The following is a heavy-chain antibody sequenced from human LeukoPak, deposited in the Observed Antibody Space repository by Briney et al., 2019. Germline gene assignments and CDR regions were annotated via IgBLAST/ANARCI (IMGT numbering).Heavy chain of an antibody. CDR1: GFTFSSYA. D-gene: IGHD3-10*01. J-gene: IGHJ4*02. CDR3: AKVYYYGSGSSTFDY. V-gene: IGHV3-23*01. CDR2: ISGSGGST. Sequence: GGSLRLSCAASGFTFSSYAMSWVRQAPGKGLEWVSAISGSGGSTYYADSVKGRFTISGDNSKNTLYLQMNSLRAEDTAVYYCAKVYYYGSGSSTFDYWGQGTLVTVSS.